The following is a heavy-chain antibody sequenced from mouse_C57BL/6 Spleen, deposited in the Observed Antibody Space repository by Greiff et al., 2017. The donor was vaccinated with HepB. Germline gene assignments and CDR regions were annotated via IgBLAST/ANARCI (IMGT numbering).Heavy chain of an antibody. V-gene: IGHV1-72*01. CDR2: IDPNSGGT. CDR1: GYTFTSYW. D-gene: IGHD2-3*01. J-gene: IGHJ3*01. CDR3: ARSDYDGYPAWFAY. Sequence: QVQLKESGAELVKPGASVKLSCKASGYTFTSYWMHWVKQRPGRGLEWIGRIDPNSGGTKYNEKFKSKATLTVDKPSSTAYMQLSSLTSEDSAVYYCARSDYDGYPAWFAYWGQGTLVTVSA.